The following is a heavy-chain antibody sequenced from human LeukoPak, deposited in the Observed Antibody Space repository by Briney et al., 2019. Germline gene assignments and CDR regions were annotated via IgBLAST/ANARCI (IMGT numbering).Heavy chain of an antibody. V-gene: IGHV1-2*02. CDR3: ARAGYDSSGYYWDY. CDR2: INPNSGGT. D-gene: IGHD3-22*01. Sequence: GASVKVSCKASGYTFTGYYMHWVRQAPGQGLEWMGWINPNSGGTNYAQKFQGRVTMTRDTSISTAYMELSRLRSDDTAVYYCARAGYDSSGYYWDYWGQGTLVTVSS. CDR1: GYTFTGYY. J-gene: IGHJ4*02.